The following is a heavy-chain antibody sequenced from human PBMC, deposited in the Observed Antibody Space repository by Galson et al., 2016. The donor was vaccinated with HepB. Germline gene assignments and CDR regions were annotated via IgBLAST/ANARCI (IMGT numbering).Heavy chain of an antibody. CDR2: ISDSGVGT. CDR1: GFTFNNYA. CDR3: ARDTWTWN. Sequence: SLRLSCAASGFTFNNYAMSWVRQAPGKGLEWVSGISDSGVGTYYGDSVKGRFTISRDNSKNTLHLQVNSLRAEDTAIYYCARDTWTWNGGQGTLVTVSS. D-gene: IGHD3/OR15-3a*01. V-gene: IGHV3-23*01. J-gene: IGHJ4*02.